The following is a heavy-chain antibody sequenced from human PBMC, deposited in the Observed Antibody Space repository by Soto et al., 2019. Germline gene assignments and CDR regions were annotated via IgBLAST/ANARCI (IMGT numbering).Heavy chain of an antibody. D-gene: IGHD5-12*01. CDR1: EFTFSIFD. Sequence: EVHLLESGGGLVQPGGSLRLSCAASEFTFSIFDMSWVRQAPGKGLEWVSMISDSGDRTYYAGSVRGRFTMSRDNSKNTVYLQMDSLRAEDTDVYYCIKGGWLDYWGQGTLVTVYS. J-gene: IGHJ4*02. CDR3: IKGGWLDY. CDR2: ISDSGDRT. V-gene: IGHV3-23*01.